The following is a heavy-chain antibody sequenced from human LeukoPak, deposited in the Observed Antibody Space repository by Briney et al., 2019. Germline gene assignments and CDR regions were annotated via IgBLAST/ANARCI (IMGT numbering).Heavy chain of an antibody. Sequence: ASVKVPCKASGGTFSSYAISWVRQAPGQGLEWMGGIIPIFGTANYAQKFQGRVTITADKSTSTAYMELSSLRSEDTAVYYCARGERFLWFGEFESRQYFQHWGQGTLVTVSS. J-gene: IGHJ1*01. V-gene: IGHV1-69*06. D-gene: IGHD3-10*01. CDR2: IIPIFGTA. CDR3: ARGERFLWFGEFESRQYFQH. CDR1: GGTFSSYA.